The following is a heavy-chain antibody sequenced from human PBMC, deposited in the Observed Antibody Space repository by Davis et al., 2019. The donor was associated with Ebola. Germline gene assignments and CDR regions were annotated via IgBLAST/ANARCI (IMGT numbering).Heavy chain of an antibody. V-gene: IGHV1-18*04. CDR1: GYTFTGYY. D-gene: IGHD3-22*01. Sequence: AASVKVSCKASGYTFTGYYMHWVRQAPGQGHEWMGWISAYNGNTNYAQKLQGRVTMTTDTSTSTAYMELKSLRPDDTAVYYCARGVTMIVVAYFDYWGQGTLVTVSS. CDR3: ARGVTMIVVAYFDY. J-gene: IGHJ4*02. CDR2: ISAYNGNT.